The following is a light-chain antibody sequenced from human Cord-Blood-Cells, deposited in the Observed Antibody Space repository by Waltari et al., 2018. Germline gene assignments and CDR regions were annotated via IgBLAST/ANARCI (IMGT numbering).Light chain of an antibody. J-gene: IGLJ1*01. CDR1: SSDVGSYNL. V-gene: IGLV2-23*02. CDR2: EVS. CDR3: CSYAGSSTFYV. Sequence: SALTQPASVSGSPGQSITISCTGPSSDVGSYNLLSWYQQHPGKAPKLMIYEVSKRPSGVSNRFSGSKSGNTASLTISGLQADDEADYYCCSYAGSSTFYVFGTGTKVTVL.